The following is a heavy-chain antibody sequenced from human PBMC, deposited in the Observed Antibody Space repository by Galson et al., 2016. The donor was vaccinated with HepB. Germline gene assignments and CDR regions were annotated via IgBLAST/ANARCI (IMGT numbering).Heavy chain of an antibody. CDR3: ATRLVLRGEN. CDR1: GLNLYNYA. V-gene: IGHV3-23*01. Sequence: SLRLSCAASGLNLYNYAMSWVRLAPGKGLEWVSSISGNGGTTYYADSVKGRFTISRDNSMSTLYLQMHGLRAEDTALYYCATRLVLRGENWGQGTLITVSS. D-gene: IGHD6-6*01. CDR2: ISGNGGTT. J-gene: IGHJ4*02.